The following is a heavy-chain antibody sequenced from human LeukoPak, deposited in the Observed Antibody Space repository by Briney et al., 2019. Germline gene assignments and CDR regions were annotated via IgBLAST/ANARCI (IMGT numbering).Heavy chain of an antibody. D-gene: IGHD5-12*01. CDR3: ARGSGGYSGYVDY. V-gene: IGHV1-69*04. CDR1: GGTFSSYA. J-gene: IGHJ4*02. Sequence: GASVKVSCKASGGTFSSYAISWVRQAPGQGLEWMGRIIPILGITNYAQKLQGRVTMTTDTSTSTAYMELRSLRSNDTAVYYCARGSGGYSGYVDYWGQGTLVTVSS. CDR2: IIPILGIT.